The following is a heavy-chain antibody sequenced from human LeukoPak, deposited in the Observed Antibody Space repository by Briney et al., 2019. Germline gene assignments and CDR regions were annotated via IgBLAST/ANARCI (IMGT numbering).Heavy chain of an antibody. J-gene: IGHJ4*02. V-gene: IGHV3-21*06. CDR2: ISSSSSYM. CDR1: GFTFSSYT. D-gene: IGHD6-6*01. Sequence: GGSLRLSCAASGFTFSSYTMNWVRQAPGKGLEWVSSISSSSSYMYYADSVKGRFTISRDNAKNSLYLQMNSLRAEDTAVYYCAKAGGAYSSTYYFHYWGQGTLVTVSS. CDR3: AKAGGAYSSTYYFHY.